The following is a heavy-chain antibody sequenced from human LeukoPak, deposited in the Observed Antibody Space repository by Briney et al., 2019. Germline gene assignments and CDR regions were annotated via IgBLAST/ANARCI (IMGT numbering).Heavy chain of an antibody. Sequence: GGSLRLSCAASGFTFSSYDMSWIRQAPGKGLEWVAFIRYDGSNKYYADSVKGRFTISRDNSKNTLYLQMNSLRAEDTAVYYCAKVPYYYDSSGYFGGSYFDYWGQGTLVTVSS. CDR1: GFTFSSYD. V-gene: IGHV3-30*02. J-gene: IGHJ4*02. CDR2: IRYDGSNK. CDR3: AKVPYYYDSSGYFGGSYFDY. D-gene: IGHD3-22*01.